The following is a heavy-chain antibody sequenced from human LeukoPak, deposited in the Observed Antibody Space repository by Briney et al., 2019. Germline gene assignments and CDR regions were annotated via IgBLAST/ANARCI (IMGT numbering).Heavy chain of an antibody. D-gene: IGHD3-22*01. Sequence: GASVKVSCKASGYTFTGYYMHWVRQAPGQGLEWMGWINPNSGGTNYAQKFQGRVTMTRDTSISTAYMELSRLRSDDTAVYYCARDTDSSGYYPFDYWGQGTLVTVSS. CDR3: ARDTDSSGYYPFDY. CDR2: INPNSGGT. J-gene: IGHJ4*02. CDR1: GYTFTGYY. V-gene: IGHV1-2*02.